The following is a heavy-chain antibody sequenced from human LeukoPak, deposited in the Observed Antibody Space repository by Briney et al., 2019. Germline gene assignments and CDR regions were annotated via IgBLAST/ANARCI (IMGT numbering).Heavy chain of an antibody. CDR3: ARVPGTSCHYYYMDV. J-gene: IGHJ6*03. V-gene: IGHV1-2*02. Sequence: GASVKVSCETSGYTFSGYYMHWVRQAPGQGLEWMGWINPNSGATNYAQKFQGRVTMTRDTSISTVNMELNNLRSDDTAVYYCARVPGTSCHYYYMDVWGKGTTVTVSS. CDR1: GYTFSGYY. D-gene: IGHD1-7*01. CDR2: INPNSGAT.